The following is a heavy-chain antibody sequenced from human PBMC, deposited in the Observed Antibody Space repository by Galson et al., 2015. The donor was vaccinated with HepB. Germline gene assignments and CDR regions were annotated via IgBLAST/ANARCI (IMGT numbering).Heavy chain of an antibody. D-gene: IGHD1-7*01. CDR2: VYWDDDK. V-gene: IGHV2-5*02. CDR1: GFSLTTTQVG. J-gene: IGHJ4*02. CDR3: AHRLAYNDAWNFGSFDF. Sequence: PALVKPTQTLTLTCTFSGFSLTTTQVGVGWVRQPPGKALEWLALVYWDDDKRYNPSLRNRLTIAKDTSKNQVVLTVTNVDPVDTSTYYCAHRLAYNDAWNFGSFDFWGQGTLVTVSS.